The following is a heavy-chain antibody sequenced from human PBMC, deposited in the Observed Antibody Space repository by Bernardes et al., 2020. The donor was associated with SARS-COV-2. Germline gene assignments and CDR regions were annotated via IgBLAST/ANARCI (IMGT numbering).Heavy chain of an antibody. J-gene: IGHJ3*02. CDR1: GYTLTELS. V-gene: IGHV1-24*01. CDR3: ATALPDCSGNSDAFDI. Sequence: SVKVSCKVSGYTLTELSMHWVRQAPGKGLEWMGGFDPEDGETIYAQKFQVRVTMTEDTSTETAYMELGSLRSEDTAVYYCATALPDCSGNSDAFDIWGQGTMVTVSS. CDR2: FDPEDGET. D-gene: IGHD6-19*01.